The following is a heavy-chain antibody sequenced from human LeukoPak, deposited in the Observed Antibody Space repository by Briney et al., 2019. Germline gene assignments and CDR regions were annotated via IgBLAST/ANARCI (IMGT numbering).Heavy chain of an antibody. Sequence: ASVKVSCTASGYTFTSYDINWVRQATGQGLEWMGWMNPNSGNTGYAQKFQGRVTMTRNTSISTAYTELSSLRSEDTAVYYCARSPLGYCSSTSCRYYYYYYGMDVWGQGTTVTVSS. CDR2: MNPNSGNT. V-gene: IGHV1-8*01. CDR1: GYTFTSYD. J-gene: IGHJ6*02. CDR3: ARSPLGYCSSTSCRYYYYYYGMDV. D-gene: IGHD2-2*01.